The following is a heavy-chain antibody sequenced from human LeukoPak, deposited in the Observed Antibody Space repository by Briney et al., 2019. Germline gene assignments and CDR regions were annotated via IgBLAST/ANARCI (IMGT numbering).Heavy chain of an antibody. CDR3: TRLNGSYSFDY. J-gene: IGHJ4*02. CDR2: SRNEANSYST. Sequence: PGGSLRLSCAASGFIPSDHYMDWVRQTPGRGLEWIARSRNEANSYSTIYAASVRGRFFISRDDSQKSLYLQMNSLKVEDTAVYYCTRLNGSYSFDYWGQGALVTVSS. V-gene: IGHV3-72*01. CDR1: GFIPSDHY. D-gene: IGHD2-8*01.